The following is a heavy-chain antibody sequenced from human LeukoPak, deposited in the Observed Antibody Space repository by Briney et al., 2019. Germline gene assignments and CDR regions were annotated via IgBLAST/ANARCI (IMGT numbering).Heavy chain of an antibody. V-gene: IGHV3-20*04. CDR1: GFPFDNYG. D-gene: IGHD6-19*01. J-gene: IGHJ4*02. CDR3: ARDGPVAGVELDQ. Sequence: GGSLRLSCAPSGFPFDNYGMAWVRQAPGKGLEWVSGITWDGGITAYADSVKGRFTISRDNAKNSLYLQMNSLRAEDTALYYCARDGPVAGVELDQWGQGTLVTVSS. CDR2: ITWDGGIT.